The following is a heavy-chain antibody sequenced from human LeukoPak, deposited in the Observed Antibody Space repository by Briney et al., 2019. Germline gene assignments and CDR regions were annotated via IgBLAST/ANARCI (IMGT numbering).Heavy chain of an antibody. CDR1: GDSISSTSYY. CDR3: ARGKDSSSWYGCFDY. CDR2: IYYSGNI. J-gene: IGHJ4*02. V-gene: IGHV4-39*01. D-gene: IGHD6-13*01. Sequence: SETLSLTCAVSGDSISSTSYYWGWIRQPPGKGLEWIGTIYYSGNIYYNPSLKSRVTISVDTSKNQFSLNLSSMTAVDTAVYYCARGKDSSSWYGCFDYWGQGTLVTVSS.